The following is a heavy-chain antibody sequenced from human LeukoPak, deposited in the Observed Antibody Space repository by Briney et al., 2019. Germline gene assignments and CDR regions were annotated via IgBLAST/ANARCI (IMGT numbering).Heavy chain of an antibody. D-gene: IGHD1-1*01. CDR1: RGSLSSYY. Sequence: SETLSLTCTVSRGSLSSYYWRWMRQPAGKGLEWIGRIYTSGSTNYNPSLPSRVTMSVHTSKNQFSLKLRYVAVADTAVYYCARASNESPYYFDYLGQGTKVTVSS. CDR2: IYTSGST. CDR3: ARASNESPYYFDY. J-gene: IGHJ4*02. V-gene: IGHV4-4*07.